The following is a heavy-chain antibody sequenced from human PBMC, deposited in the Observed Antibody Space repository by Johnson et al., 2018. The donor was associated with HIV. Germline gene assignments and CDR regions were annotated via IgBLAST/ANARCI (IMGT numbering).Heavy chain of an antibody. CDR3: STPRPNWGWNAFHI. CDR1: GFTFSGSA. J-gene: IGHJ3*02. D-gene: IGHD7-27*01. CDR2: IRSKPYSYAT. Sequence: VQLVESGGGLVQSGGSLKLSCTSSGFTFSGSAMHWVRQASGKGLEWVGRIRSKPYSYATAYAASVTGRFTISRDDSKNTAYLQMNSLKTEDTAVYYCSTPRPNWGWNAFHIWGQGTMVTVSS. V-gene: IGHV3-73*01.